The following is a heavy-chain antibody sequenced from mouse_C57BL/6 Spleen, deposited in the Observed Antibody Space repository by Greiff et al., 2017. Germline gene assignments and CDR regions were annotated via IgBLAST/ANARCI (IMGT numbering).Heavy chain of an antibody. D-gene: IGHD1-1*01. CDR1: GFTFSSYT. Sequence: EVQLVESGGGLVKPGGSLKLSCAASGFTFSSYTMSWVRQTPEKRLEWVATISGGGGNTYYPDSVKGRFTISRDNAKNTLYLQMSSLRSEDTALYYCARHPTVDYAMDYWGQGTSVTVSS. CDR3: ARHPTVDYAMDY. CDR2: ISGGGGNT. J-gene: IGHJ4*01. V-gene: IGHV5-9*01.